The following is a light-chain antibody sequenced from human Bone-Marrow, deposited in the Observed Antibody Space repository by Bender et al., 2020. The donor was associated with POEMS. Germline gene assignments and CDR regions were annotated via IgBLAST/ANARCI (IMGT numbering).Light chain of an antibody. CDR2: DVS. Sequence: QAALTQPASVSGSPGQSITISCSGTRGDVGGYNYVSWYQQHPGKAPKLMIYDVSNRPSGVSNRFSGSRSGNTASLTISGLQAEDEADYYCSSYTSSTTLYVFGTGTKVTVL. V-gene: IGLV2-14*01. CDR1: RGDVGGYNY. J-gene: IGLJ1*01. CDR3: SSYTSSTTLYV.